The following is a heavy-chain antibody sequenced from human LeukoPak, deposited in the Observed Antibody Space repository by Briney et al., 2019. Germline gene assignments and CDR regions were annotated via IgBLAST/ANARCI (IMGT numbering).Heavy chain of an antibody. Sequence: ASVKVSCTASGYTFTSYDMNWVRQAPGQGLEWMGWMNPPSGDTGYAQRFQGRVTMTRDTSISTAYMELSSLTSEDTAVYYCTKGEWEPAQWGQGTLVTVSS. J-gene: IGHJ4*02. CDR2: MNPPSGDT. CDR1: GYTFTSYD. D-gene: IGHD1-26*01. V-gene: IGHV1-8*01. CDR3: TKGEWEPAQ.